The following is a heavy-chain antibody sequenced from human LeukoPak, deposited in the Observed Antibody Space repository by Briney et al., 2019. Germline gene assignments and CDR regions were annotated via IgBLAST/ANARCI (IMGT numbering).Heavy chain of an antibody. J-gene: IGHJ4*02. CDR2: ISGNGGST. Sequence: PGGSLRLSCSVSGFIFSSSFVHWVRQAPGKGLEYVSSISGNGGSTYYPDSVKGRFTISRDNSKNTLYLQMNSVRPEDTAVYYCVKDRYVDYWGQGTLVTVSS. D-gene: IGHD3-16*01. CDR1: GFIFSSSF. CDR3: VKDRYVDY. V-gene: IGHV3-64D*09.